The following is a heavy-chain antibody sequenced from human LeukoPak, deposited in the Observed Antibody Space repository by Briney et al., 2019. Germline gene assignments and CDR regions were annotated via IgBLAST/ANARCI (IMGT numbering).Heavy chain of an antibody. Sequence: AGGSLRLSCAASGFTFSSYAMSWVRQAPGKGLEWVSVISGNSGSTYYADSVKGRLTISRDNSKNTLYLQMNSLRAEDTAVYYCARDYFFAGSGSSRGLDYWGQGTLVTVSS. J-gene: IGHJ4*02. CDR1: GFTFSSYA. CDR3: ARDYFFAGSGSSRGLDY. D-gene: IGHD3-10*01. V-gene: IGHV3-23*01. CDR2: ISGNSGST.